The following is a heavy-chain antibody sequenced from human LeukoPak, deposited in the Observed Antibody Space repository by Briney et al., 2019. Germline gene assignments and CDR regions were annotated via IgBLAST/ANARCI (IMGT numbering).Heavy chain of an antibody. D-gene: IGHD6-19*01. CDR2: TYYRAKLYA. CDR3: SGALAVAGLHFYGMDV. CDR1: GDSVSRNSAA. J-gene: IGHJ6*02. Sequence: SQTLSLTCAISGDSVSRNSAAWNWIRQSPSRGLDWLGRTYYRAKLYADYAVSLKGQITITAAASKNNFSLRLNSVPPADKAVYYCSGALAVAGLHFYGMDVWGQGTTVTVSS. V-gene: IGHV6-1*01.